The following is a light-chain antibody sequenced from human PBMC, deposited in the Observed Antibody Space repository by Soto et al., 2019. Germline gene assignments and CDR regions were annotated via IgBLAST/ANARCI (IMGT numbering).Light chain of an antibody. CDR3: HHYGNSWT. CDR2: GAS. CDR1: QSVSSNY. Sequence: EILLTQSPGTLSLSPGERATLSCRASQSVSSNYLAWYQQKPGQAPRFLIFGASSRATGIPDRFSGSGSGTDFTLTISRLEPEDSAVYFCHHYGNSWTFGQGTKVEI. J-gene: IGKJ1*01. V-gene: IGKV3-20*01.